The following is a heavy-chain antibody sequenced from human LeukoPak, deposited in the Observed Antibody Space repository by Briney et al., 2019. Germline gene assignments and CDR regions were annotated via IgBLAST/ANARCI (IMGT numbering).Heavy chain of an antibody. CDR3: ATGVTTGHDAFDI. Sequence: TGGSLRLSCAASGSTFSSYAMSWVRQAPGKGLEWVSAISGSGGSTYYADSVKGRFTISRDNSKNTLYLQMNSLRAEDTAVYYCATGVTTGHDAFDIWGQGTMVTVSS. V-gene: IGHV3-23*01. D-gene: IGHD4-11*01. J-gene: IGHJ3*02. CDR1: GSTFSSYA. CDR2: ISGSGGST.